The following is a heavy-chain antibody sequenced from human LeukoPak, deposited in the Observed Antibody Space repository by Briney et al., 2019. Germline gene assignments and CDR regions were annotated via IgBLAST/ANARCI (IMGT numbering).Heavy chain of an antibody. CDR3: SKAGDTNYYRHGDY. CDR2: ISGNSGAT. CDR1: GFTFSSYP. Sequence: PGGSLRLSCATSGFTFSSYPMSWVRQAPGRGLEGVSVISGNSGATYYADSVKGRFTISRDNAKNTVYLQMNNLRGEDTALYYCSKAGDTNYYRHGDYWGQGTLVTVSS. V-gene: IGHV3-23*01. J-gene: IGHJ4*02. D-gene: IGHD4-11*01.